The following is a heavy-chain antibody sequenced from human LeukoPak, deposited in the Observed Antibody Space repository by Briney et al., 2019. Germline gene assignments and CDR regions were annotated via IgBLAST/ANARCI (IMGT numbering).Heavy chain of an antibody. J-gene: IGHJ4*02. CDR1: GYTFTIYG. CDR3: ARDLGGLVRNGDY. D-gene: IGHD6-19*01. CDR2: ISAYNGNT. Sequence: ASVTVSCKASGYTFTIYGISWVRQAPGQGREWMGWISAYNGNTNYAQKLQGRVTMTTDTSTSTAYMELRSLRPDDTAVYYCARDLGGLVRNGDYWGQGTLVTVSS. V-gene: IGHV1-18*01.